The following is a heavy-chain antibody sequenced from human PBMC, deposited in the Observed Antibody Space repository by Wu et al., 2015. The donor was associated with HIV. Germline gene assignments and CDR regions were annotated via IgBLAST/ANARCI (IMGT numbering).Heavy chain of an antibody. Sequence: QVQLVQSGAEVKKPGSSVKVSCKASGGTFSSYAISWVRQAPGQGLEWMGRIIPIFGTANYAQKFQGRVTITADESTSTAYMELSSLRSEDTAVYYCARAYCGGDCYFNWYFDLWGRGTLVTVSS. CDR1: GGTFSSYA. CDR3: ARAYCGGDCYFNWYFDL. J-gene: IGHJ2*01. V-gene: IGHV1-69*13. D-gene: IGHD2-21*02. CDR2: IIPIFGTA.